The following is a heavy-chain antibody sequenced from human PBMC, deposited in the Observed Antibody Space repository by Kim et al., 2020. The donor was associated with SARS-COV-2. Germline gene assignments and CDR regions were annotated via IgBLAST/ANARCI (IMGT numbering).Heavy chain of an antibody. CDR1: GGSISSSSYY. J-gene: IGHJ4*02. D-gene: IGHD1-26*01. CDR3: ARDLKVYSGSYIYFDY. V-gene: IGHV4-39*07. Sequence: SETLSLTCTVSGGSISSSSYYWGWIRQPPGKGLEWIGSIYYSGSTYYNPSLKSRVTISVDTSKNQFSLKLSSVTAADTAVYYCARDLKVYSGSYIYFDYWGQGTLVTVSS. CDR2: IYYSGST.